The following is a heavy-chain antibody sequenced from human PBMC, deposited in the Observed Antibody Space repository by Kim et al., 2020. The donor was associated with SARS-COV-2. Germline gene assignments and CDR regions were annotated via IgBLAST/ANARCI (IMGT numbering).Heavy chain of an antibody. V-gene: IGHV3-49*04. CDR1: GFDFYDHA. J-gene: IGHJ4*02. CDR3: TRDQNFWSGYYADD. D-gene: IGHD3-3*01. Sequence: GGSLRLSCTTSGFDFYDHAMSWVRQAPGKGLEWVGFIRSRGFGGTPDYAASVKGRFTISRDDSEGIAYLQMDSLRAEDTATYYCTRDQNFWSGYYADDWGQGTLVTVSS. CDR2: IRSRGFGGTP.